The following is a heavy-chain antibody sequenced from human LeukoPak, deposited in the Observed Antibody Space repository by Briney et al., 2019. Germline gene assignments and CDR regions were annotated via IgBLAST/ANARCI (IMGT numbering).Heavy chain of an antibody. J-gene: IGHJ4*02. Sequence: SETLSLTCAVYGGSFSGYYWSWIRQPPGKGLEWIGEINHSGSTNYNPSLKSRATISVDTSKNQFSLKLSSVTAADTAVYYCARARRFSGYSSGWYDYWGQGTLVTVSS. CDR3: ARARRFSGYSSGWYDY. D-gene: IGHD6-19*01. V-gene: IGHV4-34*01. CDR2: INHSGST. CDR1: GGSFSGYY.